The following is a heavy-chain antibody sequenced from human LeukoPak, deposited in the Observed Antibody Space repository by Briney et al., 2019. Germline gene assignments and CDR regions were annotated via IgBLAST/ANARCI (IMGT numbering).Heavy chain of an antibody. Sequence: PSETLSLTCTVSGYSISSGYYWGWIRQPPGEGLEWIGTIYHSGSTYYNPSLKSRVTISVDTSKNQFSLKLSSVTAADTAVYYCARVRYCSGGSCLDYWGQGTLVTVSS. D-gene: IGHD2-15*01. CDR2: IYHSGST. CDR3: ARVRYCSGGSCLDY. J-gene: IGHJ4*02. CDR1: GYSISSGYY. V-gene: IGHV4-38-2*02.